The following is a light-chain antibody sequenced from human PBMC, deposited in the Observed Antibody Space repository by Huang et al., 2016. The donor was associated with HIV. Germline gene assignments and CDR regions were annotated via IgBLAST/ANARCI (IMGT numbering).Light chain of an antibody. CDR3: QQYYSTPT. CDR1: QGISNS. J-gene: IGKJ1*01. V-gene: IGKV1-NL1*01. CDR2: AAS. Sequence: DIQMTQSPSSLAASVGDRVTITCRASQGISNSLAWYQQKPGKAPKHLLYAASRLESGVPSRFSGSGSGTDYTLTIHSLQPEDFASYYCQQYYSTPTFGQGTKVEIK.